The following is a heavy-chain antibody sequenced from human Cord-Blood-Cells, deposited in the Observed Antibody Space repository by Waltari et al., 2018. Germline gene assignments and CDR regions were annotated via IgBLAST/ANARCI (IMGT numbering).Heavy chain of an antibody. J-gene: IGHJ3*02. CDR1: GYTFTGYY. Sequence: QVQLVQSGAEVKKPGASVKVSCKASGYTFTGYYMHWVRQAPGQGLEWMGWSNTNKGSTNYAQKCQGWGTMTRETSISTAYMELSRLRSDDTAVYYCARGRRTGEGVPTDAFDIWGQGTMVTVSS. D-gene: IGHD7-27*01. CDR3: ARGRRTGEGVPTDAFDI. V-gene: IGHV1-2*04. CDR2: SNTNKGST.